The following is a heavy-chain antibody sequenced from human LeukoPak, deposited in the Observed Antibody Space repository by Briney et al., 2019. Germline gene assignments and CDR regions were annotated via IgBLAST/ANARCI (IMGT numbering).Heavy chain of an antibody. J-gene: IGHJ4*02. Sequence: GGSLRLSCAASGFTFSTFAMIWVRQPPGKGLEWVSSIFPGGGEIHYADSVRGRFTISRDNSKSTLSLQMNSLRAEDTAIYYCATYRQVLLPFESWGQGTLVTVSS. V-gene: IGHV3-23*01. D-gene: IGHD2-8*02. CDR2: IFPGGGEI. CDR1: GFTFSTFA. CDR3: ATYRQVLLPFES.